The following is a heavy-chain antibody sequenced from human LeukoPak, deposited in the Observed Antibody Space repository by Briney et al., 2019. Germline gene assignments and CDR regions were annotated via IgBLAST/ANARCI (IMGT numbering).Heavy chain of an antibody. CDR2: IYHSGST. CDR1: GGSISSYY. Sequence: SETLSLTCIVSGGSISSYYWSWIRQPPGKGLEWIGSIYHSGSTYYNPSLKSRVTISVDTSKNQFSLKLSSVTAADTAVYYCARVVQSTDSSGFYLPEYFQHWGQGTLVTVSS. D-gene: IGHD3-22*01. CDR3: ARVVQSTDSSGFYLPEYFQH. J-gene: IGHJ1*01. V-gene: IGHV4-38-2*02.